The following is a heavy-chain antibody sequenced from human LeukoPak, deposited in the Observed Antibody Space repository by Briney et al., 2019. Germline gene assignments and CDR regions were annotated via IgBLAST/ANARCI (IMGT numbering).Heavy chain of an antibody. CDR1: GDSVSRSDSY. CDR2: LYYSGRT. V-gene: IGHV4-39*01. CDR3: ARRRYYDGSGYLE. Sequence: SETLSLTCSMSGDSVSRSDSYWDWIRQPPGKGLEWIVSLYYSGRTYYSPSLKSRVTMSVDPSNNQFSLNLRSVTAADTALYYCARRRYYDGSGYLEWGQGTLLSVSS. D-gene: IGHD3-22*01. J-gene: IGHJ1*01.